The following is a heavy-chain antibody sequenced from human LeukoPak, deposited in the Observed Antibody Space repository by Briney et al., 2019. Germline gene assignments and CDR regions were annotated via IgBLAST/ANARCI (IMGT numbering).Heavy chain of an antibody. CDR2: IKQDGSEK. Sequence: GGSLRLSCAASGFTVSSNYMSWVRQAPGKGLEWVANIKQDGSEKYYVDSVKGRFTISRDNAKNSLYLQMNSLRAEDTAVYYCTRMVWRSRPFDYWGQGTLVTVSS. CDR1: GFTVSSNY. V-gene: IGHV3-7*01. D-gene: IGHD2-2*01. J-gene: IGHJ4*02. CDR3: TRMVWRSRPFDY.